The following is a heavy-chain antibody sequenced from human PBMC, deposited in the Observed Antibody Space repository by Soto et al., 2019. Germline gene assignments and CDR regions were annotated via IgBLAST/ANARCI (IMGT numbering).Heavy chain of an antibody. V-gene: IGHV4-31*03. Sequence: SETLSLTCTVSGGSLNSEHYHWTWIRQHPGKGLEWIGYIHYSGGVYYNPSLKSRVTMSVDTSKNQFSLKLSSVTAADTAVYYCAREDGYSSGFCDYWGQGTMVTVSS. CDR1: GGSLNSEHYH. J-gene: IGHJ4*02. D-gene: IGHD6-19*01. CDR3: AREDGYSSGFCDY. CDR2: IHYSGGV.